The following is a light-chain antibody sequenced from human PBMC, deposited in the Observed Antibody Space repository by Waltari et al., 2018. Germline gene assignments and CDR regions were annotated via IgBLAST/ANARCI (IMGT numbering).Light chain of an antibody. V-gene: IGKV1-9*01. J-gene: IGKJ3*01. CDR3: QQRSGYPFT. Sequence: DIQLTQSPSFLSASVGDRVTITCRASQDISTYLAWYQQKPGKAPKLPIHAVSTVQDGVPSRFSGGGSGTEFTLTISSLQPEDLATYYCQQRSGYPFTFGPGTKVDIK. CDR1: QDISTY. CDR2: AVS.